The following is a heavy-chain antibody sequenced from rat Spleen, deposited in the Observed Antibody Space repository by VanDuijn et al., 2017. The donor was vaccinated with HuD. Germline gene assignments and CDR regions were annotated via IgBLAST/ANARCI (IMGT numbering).Heavy chain of an antibody. CDR1: YD. D-gene: IGHD1-12*02. CDR3: ARRPTMMAFFDY. V-gene: IGHV5-22*01. CDR2: IGYEGSST. Sequence: YDMAWVRQAPTRGLEWVASIGYEGSSTYYGDSVKGRFTISRDNAKSTLYLQMNSLRSEDTATYYCARRPTMMAFFDYWGQGVMVTVSS. J-gene: IGHJ2*01.